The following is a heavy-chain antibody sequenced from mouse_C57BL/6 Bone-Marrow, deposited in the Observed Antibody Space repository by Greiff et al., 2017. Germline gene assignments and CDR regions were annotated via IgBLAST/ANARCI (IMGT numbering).Heavy chain of an antibody. CDR2: IYPRSGNT. D-gene: IGHD2-5*01. CDR3: AIYSNYPLAY. V-gene: IGHV1-81*01. Sequence: VQLQPSGAELARPGASVKLSCKASGYTFTSYGISWVKQRTGQGLEWIGEIYPRSGNTYYNEKFKGKATLTANKSSSTAYMEIRSLPSEDSAVYFCAIYSNYPLAYWGQGTLVTVSA. CDR1: GYTFTSYG. J-gene: IGHJ3*01.